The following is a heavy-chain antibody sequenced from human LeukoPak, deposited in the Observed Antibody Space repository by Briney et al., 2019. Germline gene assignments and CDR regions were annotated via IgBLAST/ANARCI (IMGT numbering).Heavy chain of an antibody. J-gene: IGHJ4*02. CDR3: ARALDHVGTVTTC. Sequence: ASVKVSCKASGYTFTGYYMHWVRQAPGQGLEWMGWINPNSGGTNYAQKIQGWVTMTRDTSISTAYMELSRLRSDDTAVYYCARALDHVGTVTTCWGQGTLVTVSS. D-gene: IGHD4-17*01. CDR1: GYTFTGYY. CDR2: INPNSGGT. V-gene: IGHV1-2*04.